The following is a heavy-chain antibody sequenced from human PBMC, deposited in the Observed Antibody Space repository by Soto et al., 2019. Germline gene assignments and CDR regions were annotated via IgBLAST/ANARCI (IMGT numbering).Heavy chain of an antibody. D-gene: IGHD3-3*01. V-gene: IGHV3-74*01. CDR2: VEGVGSGT. CDR1: GCSFADYW. J-gene: IGHJ1*01. CDR3: TTVFEF. Sequence: PRVPGGVSGCSFADYWVHRVLQVPGKGLVWVSRVEGVGSGTTYSDSARGRFAISRHNAENTLYLQMNSLRAEHTVVSDWTTVFEFWGQGTPVTGYS.